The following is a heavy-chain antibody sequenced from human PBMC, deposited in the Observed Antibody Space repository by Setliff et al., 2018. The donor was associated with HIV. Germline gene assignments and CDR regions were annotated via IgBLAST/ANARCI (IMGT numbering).Heavy chain of an antibody. Sequence: PSETLSLTCTVSGDSINSGTYYWSWIRQPAGKGLEWIGRLHLSGDTNYNPSLKSRVTMSIDTSKNQFSLKLSSVTAADTAVYYGARDNSYYYGSGSHYWYGMDVWGQGTTVTVSS. J-gene: IGHJ6*01. D-gene: IGHD3-10*01. CDR2: LHLSGDT. CDR1: GDSINSGTYY. V-gene: IGHV4-61*02. CDR3: ARDNSYYYGSGSHYWYGMDV.